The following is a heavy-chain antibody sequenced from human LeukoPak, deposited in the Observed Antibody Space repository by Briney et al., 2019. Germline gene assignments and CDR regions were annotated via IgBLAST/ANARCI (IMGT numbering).Heavy chain of an antibody. Sequence: GGSLRLSCAASGFTFSSYSMNWVRQAPGKGLEWVSSISSSSYIYYADSVKGRFTISRDNSNNTLFLHLNSLRGEDTAVYYCTGNSGWYGLSWGQGTLVTVSS. V-gene: IGHV3-21*04. CDR1: GFTFSSYS. CDR3: TGNSGWYGLS. J-gene: IGHJ1*01. D-gene: IGHD6-19*01. CDR2: ISSSSYI.